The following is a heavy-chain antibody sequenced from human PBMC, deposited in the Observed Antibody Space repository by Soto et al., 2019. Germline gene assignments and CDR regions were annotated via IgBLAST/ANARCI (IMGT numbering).Heavy chain of an antibody. CDR1: GFTFSNAW. CDR3: TTALPQAAIEDY. Sequence: GGSLRLSCAASGFTFSNAWMSWVRQATGKGLEWVGRIKSKTDGGTTDYAAPVKGRFTISRDDSKNTLYLQMNSLKTEDTAVYYCTTALPQAAIEDYWGQGTLVTVSS. V-gene: IGHV3-15*01. CDR2: IKSKTDGGTT. D-gene: IGHD2-2*02. J-gene: IGHJ4*02.